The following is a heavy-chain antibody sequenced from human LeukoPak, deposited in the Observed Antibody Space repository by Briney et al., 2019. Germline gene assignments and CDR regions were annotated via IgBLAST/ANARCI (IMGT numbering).Heavy chain of an antibody. D-gene: IGHD6-13*01. J-gene: IGHJ4*02. CDR1: GASFSSSTYY. V-gene: IGHV4-39*01. CDR2: IYYSGST. CDR3: ARHAGGITATGTRPFDY. Sequence: SGTLSLTCTVSGASFSSSTYYWGWIRQSPGKGLEWIGSIYYSGSTYYNPSLKSRVTMSVDTSKNQFSLKLSSVTAADTAVYYCARHAGGITATGTRPFDYWGQGTLVTVSS.